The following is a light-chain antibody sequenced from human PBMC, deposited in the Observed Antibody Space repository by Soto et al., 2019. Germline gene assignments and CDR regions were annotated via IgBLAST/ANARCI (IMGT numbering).Light chain of an antibody. CDR3: QQSYDTPFT. CDR2: AAS. J-gene: IGKJ2*01. V-gene: IGKV1-39*01. Sequence: DIQMTQSPFSLSASVGDRVTITCRASQSTSSYLNWYQQKPGKAPKLLIYAASSLQSGVPSRFSGSGSGTDFTLTISSLQPEDFATYYCQQSYDTPFTFGQGTKLEIK. CDR1: QSTSSY.